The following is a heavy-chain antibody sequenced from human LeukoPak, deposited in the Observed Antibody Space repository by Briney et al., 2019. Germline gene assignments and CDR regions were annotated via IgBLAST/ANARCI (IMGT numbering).Heavy chain of an antibody. CDR3: ASARTLWGAFEI. V-gene: IGHV3-13*05. CDR2: IGSAGDP. Sequence: GGSLRLSCAASGFTFSSHDMHWVRHTTGKGLEWVSGIGSAGDPYYLDSVKGRFTAYRENAKNSLYLQMNSLRAGDTAVYYCASARTLWGAFEIRGQGTMVTVSS. CDR1: GFTFSSHD. D-gene: IGHD2-21*01. J-gene: IGHJ3*02.